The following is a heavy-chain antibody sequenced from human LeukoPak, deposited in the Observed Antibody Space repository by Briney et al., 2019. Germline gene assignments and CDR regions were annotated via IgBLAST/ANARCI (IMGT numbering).Heavy chain of an antibody. Sequence: SVKVSCKASGGTFGSYAISWVRQAPGQGLEWMGGIIPIFGTANYAQKFQGRVTITADESTSTAYMELSSLRSEDTAAYYCARDGHRSGSYPDYWGQGTLVTVSS. V-gene: IGHV1-69*13. J-gene: IGHJ4*02. CDR1: GGTFGSYA. CDR2: IIPIFGTA. CDR3: ARDGHRSGSYPDY. D-gene: IGHD1-26*01.